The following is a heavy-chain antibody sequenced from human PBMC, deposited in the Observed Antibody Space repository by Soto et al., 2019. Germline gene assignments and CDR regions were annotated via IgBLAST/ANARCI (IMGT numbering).Heavy chain of an antibody. D-gene: IGHD4-17*01. CDR1: GCTVDNYA. V-gene: IGHV3-74*01. Sequence: GGALRVSWSAFGCTVDNYARHWVRQAPGKGLVWVSRISSDGSITDYTDSVKGRFTISRDNAKNTVFLQMNSLRAEDTAVYYCAAQDYGENWGRGTLVTVSS. CDR2: ISSDGSIT. J-gene: IGHJ4*01. CDR3: AAQDYGEN.